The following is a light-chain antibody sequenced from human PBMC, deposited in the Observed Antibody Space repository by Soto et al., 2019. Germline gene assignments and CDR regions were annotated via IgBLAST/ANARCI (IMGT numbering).Light chain of an antibody. CDR3: LQTYNLPRT. J-gene: IGKJ1*01. Sequence: DIQMTQSPSSLSASVGDRVTITCRASLTIGDSLSWFQQKAGKPPTLLIYGASALKSGVPARFSGSGSGTDFTLTISNMQREDFATYYCLQTYNLPRTFGQGTKV. CDR1: LTIGDS. V-gene: IGKV1-39*01. CDR2: GAS.